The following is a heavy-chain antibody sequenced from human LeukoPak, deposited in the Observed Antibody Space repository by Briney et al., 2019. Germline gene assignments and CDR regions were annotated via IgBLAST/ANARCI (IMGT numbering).Heavy chain of an antibody. J-gene: IGHJ4*02. CDR2: ISDSGGTT. V-gene: IGHV3-23*01. CDR3: AKERDILVRGAGYYSDS. Sequence: GGSLRLSCTASGFTFSSYALTWVRQAPGKGLEWVSVISDSGGTTYYADSVKGRFTMSRDNSKNTVYLQMNSLRAEDTAVYYCAKERDILVRGAGYYSDSWGQGTLVTVSS. CDR1: GFTFSSYA. D-gene: IGHD3-10*01.